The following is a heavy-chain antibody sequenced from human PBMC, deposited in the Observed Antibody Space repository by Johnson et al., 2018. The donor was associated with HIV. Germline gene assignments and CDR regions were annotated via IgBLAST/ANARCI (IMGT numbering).Heavy chain of an antibody. CDR3: ARDRGSSSLDAFDI. Sequence: MKWVRQTPGMGLEWVSAINWNAGRTGYTDSVKGRFTICRDNAKNSLYLQMNSLRAEDTAVYYCARDRGSSSLDAFDIWGQGTMVTVSS. CDR2: INWNAGRT. V-gene: IGHV3-20*03. D-gene: IGHD6-6*01. J-gene: IGHJ3*02.